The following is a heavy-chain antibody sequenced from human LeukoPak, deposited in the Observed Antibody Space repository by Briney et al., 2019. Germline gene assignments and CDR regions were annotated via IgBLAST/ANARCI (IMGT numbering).Heavy chain of an antibody. Sequence: PGGSLRLSCAASGFTFSRYGIHWVRQSPGKGLEWVAVISYDGSNKYYADSMKGRFTISRDNSKNTLYLQMNSLKTEDTAVYYCAKDRDVVVPRSHGMDVWGQGTTVTVSS. CDR3: AKDRDVVVPRSHGMDV. CDR2: ISYDGSNK. V-gene: IGHV3-30*18. CDR1: GFTFSRYG. J-gene: IGHJ6*02. D-gene: IGHD2-2*01.